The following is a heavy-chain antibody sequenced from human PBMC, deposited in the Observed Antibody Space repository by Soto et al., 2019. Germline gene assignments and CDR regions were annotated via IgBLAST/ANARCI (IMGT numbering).Heavy chain of an antibody. Sequence: QPGGSLRLSCAASGFTFSSYAMSWVRQAPGKGLEWVSAISGSGGSTYYADSVKGRFTISRDNSKNTLYLQMNSLRAEDTAVYYCAKDVTETRDYDFWSGPATYYYYGMDVWGQGTTVTVSS. CDR2: ISGSGGST. CDR3: AKDVTETRDYDFWSGPATYYYYGMDV. J-gene: IGHJ6*01. V-gene: IGHV3-23*01. D-gene: IGHD3-3*01. CDR1: GFTFSSYA.